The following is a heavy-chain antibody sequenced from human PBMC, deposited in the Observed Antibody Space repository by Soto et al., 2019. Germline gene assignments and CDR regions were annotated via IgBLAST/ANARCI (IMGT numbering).Heavy chain of an antibody. CDR1: GGTFSSYA. V-gene: IGHV1-69*01. J-gene: IGHJ6*02. CDR2: IIPIFGTA. Sequence: QVQLVQSGAEVKKPGSSVKVSCKASGGTFSSYAISWVRQAPGQGLEWMGGIIPIFGTANYAQKFQGRVTITADESTSTAYMERSSLRSEDTAVYYCARGKGITMIVVVSGYGMDVWGQGTTVTVSS. D-gene: IGHD3-22*01. CDR3: ARGKGITMIVVVSGYGMDV.